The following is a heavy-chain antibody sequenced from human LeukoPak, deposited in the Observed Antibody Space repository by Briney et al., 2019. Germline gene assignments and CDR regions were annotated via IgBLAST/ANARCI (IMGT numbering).Heavy chain of an antibody. V-gene: IGHV1-18*01. Sequence: ASVKVSCKASGYTFTSYGISWVRQAPGQGLEWMGWISAYNGNTNYAQKLQGRVTMTTDTSTSTAYMELRSLRSDDTAVYYCARDLSPYYDYVWGSYRYARFDYWGQGTLVTVSS. CDR3: ARDLSPYYDYVWGSYRYARFDY. CDR1: GYTFTSYG. D-gene: IGHD3-16*02. J-gene: IGHJ4*02. CDR2: ISAYNGNT.